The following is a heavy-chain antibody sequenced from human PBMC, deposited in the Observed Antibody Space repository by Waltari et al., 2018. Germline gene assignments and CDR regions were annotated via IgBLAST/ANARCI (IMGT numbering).Heavy chain of an antibody. CDR3: ARVVARD. V-gene: IGHV3-48*02. Sequence: VQLVESGGGLVQPGGSVRLSWAAYGFSLSSYSRNWVRQAPGRGLEWVSYISSSGSTIYYADSVKGRFTISRDSAKNSLYLQMNSLRDEDTAVYYCARVVARDWGQGTLVTVSS. CDR1: GFSLSSYS. J-gene: IGHJ4*02. CDR2: ISSSGSTI.